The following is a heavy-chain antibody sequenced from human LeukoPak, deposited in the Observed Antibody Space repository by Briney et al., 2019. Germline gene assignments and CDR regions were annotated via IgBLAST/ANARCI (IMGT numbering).Heavy chain of an antibody. CDR1: GFTFTSYW. D-gene: IGHD4-11*01. Sequence: GGSLRLSCAASGFTFTSYWMHWVRQAPGRGLVWVSRIKTDTDGSSTTYADSVKGRFTISRDNAKNTLYLQMNSLRAEDTAVYYCAKDEGVTTSDYYYYYMDVWGKGTTVTVSS. CDR3: AKDEGVTTSDYYYYYMDV. J-gene: IGHJ6*03. V-gene: IGHV3-74*01. CDR2: IKTDTDGSST.